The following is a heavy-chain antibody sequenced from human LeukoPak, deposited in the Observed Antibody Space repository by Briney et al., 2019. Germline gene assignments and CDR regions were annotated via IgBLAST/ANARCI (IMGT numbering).Heavy chain of an antibody. J-gene: IGHJ1*01. Sequence: ASVKVSCKASGYPFTNYYLHWVRQAPGQGLEWMGWINPNSGDTKSLRKFQGRIIMTRDTSIDTAYMELSGLTSDDTAVYYCARDSHSSDDNCYEYFPHWGQGTLVTVSS. CDR3: ARDSHSSDDNCYEYFPH. V-gene: IGHV1-2*02. CDR1: GYPFTNYY. D-gene: IGHD2-15*01. CDR2: INPNSGDT.